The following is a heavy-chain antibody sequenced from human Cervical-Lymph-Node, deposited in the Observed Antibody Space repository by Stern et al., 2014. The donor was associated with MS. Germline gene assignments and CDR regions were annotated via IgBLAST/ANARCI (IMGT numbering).Heavy chain of an antibody. CDR3: ARVRSVSVETAGGEAFDL. CDR2: VNPISGVT. CDR1: GYTFSDYY. V-gene: IGHV1-2*02. D-gene: IGHD2-21*02. J-gene: IGHJ3*01. Sequence: QVQLLQPGPEVKKPGASVKVSCKASGYTFSDYYMHWVRQAPGQGLEWMGWVNPISGVTNYAQKYEGRVSMTRDKSINTAYIELSGLISDDTAVYYCARVRSVSVETAGGEAFDLWGQGTVLTVSS.